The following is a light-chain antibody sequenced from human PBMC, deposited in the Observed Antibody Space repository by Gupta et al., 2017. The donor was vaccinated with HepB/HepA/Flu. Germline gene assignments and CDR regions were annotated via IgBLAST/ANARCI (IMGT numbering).Light chain of an antibody. CDR1: QSVGSSS. CDR3: QQDCSSWT. J-gene: IGKJ1*01. V-gene: IGKV3-20*01. Sequence: ETILTQSPGTLSLSPGERAALSCRASQSVGSSSLAWYQQKPGQAPRLLIYGTSDRAAGSTDRFSGSGDVKDFTLTSSRREYEDCAVYYGQQDCSSWTFGQGTKVEIK. CDR2: GTS.